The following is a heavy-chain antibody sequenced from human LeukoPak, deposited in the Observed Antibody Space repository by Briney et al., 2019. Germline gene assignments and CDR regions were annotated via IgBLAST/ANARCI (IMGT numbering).Heavy chain of an antibody. D-gene: IGHD6-13*01. Sequence: GASVTVSCKASGYTFTSYGISWVRQAPGQGLEWMGWISAYNGNTNYAQKLQGRVTMTTDTSTSTAYMELRSLRSDDTAVYYCARDPGSIAAAGRWFDPWGQGTLVTVSS. CDR1: GYTFTSYG. V-gene: IGHV1-18*01. J-gene: IGHJ5*02. CDR3: ARDPGSIAAAGRWFDP. CDR2: ISAYNGNT.